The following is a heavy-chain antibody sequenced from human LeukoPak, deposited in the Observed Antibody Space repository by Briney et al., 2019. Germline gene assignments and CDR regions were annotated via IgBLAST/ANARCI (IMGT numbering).Heavy chain of an antibody. CDR1: GFTFSSYG. D-gene: IGHD6-13*01. CDR2: IRYDGSNK. Sequence: GGSLRLSCAASGFTFSSYGMHWVRQAPGKGLEWVAFIRYDGSNKYYADSVKGRFTISRDNSKNTLYLQMNSLRAEDTAVYYCAKDSGPSIAAAGRDYYYMGVWGKGTTVTVSS. J-gene: IGHJ6*03. CDR3: AKDSGPSIAAAGRDYYYMGV. V-gene: IGHV3-30*02.